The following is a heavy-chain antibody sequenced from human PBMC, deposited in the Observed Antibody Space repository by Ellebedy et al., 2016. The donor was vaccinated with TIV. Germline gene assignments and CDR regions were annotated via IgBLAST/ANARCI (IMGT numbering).Heavy chain of an antibody. CDR2: KHCGASDS. J-gene: IGHJ4*02. V-gene: IGHV5-51*01. Sequence: GESLKISCKGSGYSFTSYWIGWVRQMPGKGLEWKGIKHCGASDSRYSPSFRGQVTISADKSISTAYLQWSSLKASDTAVYYCARRSGYYDFDYWGQGTQVAVSS. D-gene: IGHD3-3*01. CDR3: ARRSGYYDFDY. CDR1: GYSFTSYW.